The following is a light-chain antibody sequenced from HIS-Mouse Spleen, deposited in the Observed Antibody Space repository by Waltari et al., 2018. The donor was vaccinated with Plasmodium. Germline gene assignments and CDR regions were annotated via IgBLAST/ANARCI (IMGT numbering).Light chain of an antibody. CDR1: ALPKQY. CDR3: QSADSSGTYRV. CDR2: KDS. Sequence: SYELTQPPSVSVSPGQTARITCSGDALPKQYAYWYQQKPGQAPVLLIYKDSERPSGIPERCSGSSSGTTVTLTISGVQAEDEADYYCQSADSSGTYRVFGGGTKLTVL. V-gene: IGLV3-25*03. J-gene: IGLJ2*01.